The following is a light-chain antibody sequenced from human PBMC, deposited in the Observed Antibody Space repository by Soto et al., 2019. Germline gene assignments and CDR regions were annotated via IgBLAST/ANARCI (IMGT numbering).Light chain of an antibody. CDR2: GAS. V-gene: IGKV3-20*01. CDR1: QGVSSSS. J-gene: IGKJ1*01. CDR3: QQYGSSPT. Sequence: EIVLTQSPGTLSLSPGERATLSCRASQGVSSSSLAWYQQKPGQAPRLLIYGASSRATGIPDRFSGSGSGTDFPLTISRLEPENFAVYYCQQYGSSPTLGQGTKVDTK.